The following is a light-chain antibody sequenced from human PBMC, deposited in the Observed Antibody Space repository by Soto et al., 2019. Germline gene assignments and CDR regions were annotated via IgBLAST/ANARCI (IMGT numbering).Light chain of an antibody. J-gene: IGKJ2*01. CDR3: QQYNSYSQYT. CDR1: QSISSW. CDR2: DAS. V-gene: IGKV1-5*01. Sequence: DIPMTQSPSTLSASVGDRVTITCRASQSISSWLAWYQQKPGKAPKLLIYDASSLESGVPSRFSGSGSGTEFTLTISSLQPDDFATYYCQQYNSYSQYTFGQGTELEI.